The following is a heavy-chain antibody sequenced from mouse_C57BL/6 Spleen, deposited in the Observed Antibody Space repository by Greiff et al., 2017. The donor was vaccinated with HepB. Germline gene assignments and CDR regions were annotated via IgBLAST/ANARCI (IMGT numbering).Heavy chain of an antibody. D-gene: IGHD1-2*01. CDR1: GFTFSDYG. CDR2: ISSGSSTI. Sequence: EVQVVESGGGLVKPGGSLKLSCAASGFTFSDYGMHWVRQAPEKGLEWVAYISSGSSTIYYADTVKGRFTISRDNAKNTLFLQMTSLRSEDTAMYYCARDGGYGDWYFDVWGTGTTVTVSS. CDR3: ARDGGYGDWYFDV. V-gene: IGHV5-17*01. J-gene: IGHJ1*03.